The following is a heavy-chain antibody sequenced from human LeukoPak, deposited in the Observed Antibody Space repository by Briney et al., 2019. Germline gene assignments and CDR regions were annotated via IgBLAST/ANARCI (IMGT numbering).Heavy chain of an antibody. CDR1: GFTVSSNH. CDR2: IYSGGTT. J-gene: IGHJ4*02. D-gene: IGHD3-22*01. Sequence: GGSLRLSCAASGFTVSSNHMSWVRQAPGKGLEWVPFIYSGGTTYYADSVKGRFTFSRDNSKNTLYLHMNSLRAEDTAVYYCARVVGYYDSSGYVYYFDYWGQGTLVTVSS. CDR3: ARVVGYYDSSGYVYYFDY. V-gene: IGHV3-53*01.